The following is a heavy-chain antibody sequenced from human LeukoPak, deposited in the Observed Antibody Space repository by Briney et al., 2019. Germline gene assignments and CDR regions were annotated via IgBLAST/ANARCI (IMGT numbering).Heavy chain of an antibody. Sequence: GGSLRLSCAASGFTFNSYEMNWVRQAPGKGLEWVSYISSSGSTIYYADSVKGRFTISRDNAKKSLYLQMNILRAEDTAVYYCARDPIYTFDGPEYFQHWGQGTLVTVSS. CDR1: GFTFNSYE. D-gene: IGHD2-2*02. J-gene: IGHJ1*01. V-gene: IGHV3-48*03. CDR2: ISSSGSTI. CDR3: ARDPIYTFDGPEYFQH.